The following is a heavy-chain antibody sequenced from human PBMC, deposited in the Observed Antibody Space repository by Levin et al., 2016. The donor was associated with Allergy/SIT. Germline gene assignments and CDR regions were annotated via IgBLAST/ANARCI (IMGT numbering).Heavy chain of an antibody. D-gene: IGHD4-17*01. CDR2: ISSSGGST. J-gene: IGHJ4*02. CDR1: GFTFSSYA. CDR3: AKDPTTVTTGYFDY. Sequence: GGSLRLSCAASGFTFSSYAMSWVRRAPGKGLEWVSGISSSGGSTYYEDSVKGRFTISRDNSKNTLYLHMNSLRAEDTAVYYCAKDPTTVTTGYFDYWGQGTLVTVSS. V-gene: IGHV3-23*01.